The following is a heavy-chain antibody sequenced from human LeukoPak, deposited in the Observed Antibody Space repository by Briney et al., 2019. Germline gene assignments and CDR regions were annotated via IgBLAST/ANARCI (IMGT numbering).Heavy chain of an antibody. CDR3: ARDFVDTSDELELDFDY. J-gene: IGHJ4*02. Sequence: EASVKVSCKASGYTFTVYYMHWVRQAPGQGLEWMGWINPNSGGTNYAQKFQGRVTMTRDTSISTAYMELSRLRSDDTAVYYCARDFVDTSDELELDFDYWGQGTLVTVSS. CDR1: GYTFTVYY. V-gene: IGHV1-2*02. CDR2: INPNSGGT. D-gene: IGHD1-7*01.